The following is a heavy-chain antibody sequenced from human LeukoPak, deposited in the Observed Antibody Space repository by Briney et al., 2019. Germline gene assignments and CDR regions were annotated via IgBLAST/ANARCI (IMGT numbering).Heavy chain of an antibody. J-gene: IGHJ4*02. CDR1: GGTFSSYA. CDR2: IIPIFGTA. D-gene: IGHD3-22*01. CDR3: ARFHYYDSRPIDY. Sequence: SVKVSCKAAGGTFSSYAISWVRQAPGQGLEWMGGIIPIFGTANYAQKFQGRVTITADESTSTAYMELSSLRSEDTAVYYCARFHYYDSRPIDYWGQGTLVTVSS. V-gene: IGHV1-69*13.